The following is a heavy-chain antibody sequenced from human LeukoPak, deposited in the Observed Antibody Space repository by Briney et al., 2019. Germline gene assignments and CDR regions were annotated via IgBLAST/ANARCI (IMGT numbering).Heavy chain of an antibody. Sequence: TSETLSLTCTVSGGSMSYYYWTWIRQTPGKGLEWIGYKYYDGNSGNTNYNPSLESRVTISVDTSKNHVSLNLTSVTAADTAVYYCVRPESVGTKYRFDYWGQGALVTVSS. CDR1: GGSMSYYY. D-gene: IGHD1-1*01. V-gene: IGHV4-59*01. CDR2: KYYDGNSGNT. J-gene: IGHJ4*02. CDR3: VRPESVGTKYRFDY.